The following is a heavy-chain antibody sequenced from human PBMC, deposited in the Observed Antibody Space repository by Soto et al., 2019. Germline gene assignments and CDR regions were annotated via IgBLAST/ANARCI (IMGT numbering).Heavy chain of an antibody. D-gene: IGHD6-6*01. V-gene: IGHV3-30-3*01. CDR3: ARMHSSSSPFFDY. Sequence: GGSLRLSCAASGFTFSSYAMHWVRQAPGKGLEWVAVISYDGSNKYYADSVKGRFTISRDNSKNTLYLQMNSLRAEDTAVYYCARMHSSSSPFFDYWGQGTLVTVSS. CDR1: GFTFSSYA. CDR2: ISYDGSNK. J-gene: IGHJ4*02.